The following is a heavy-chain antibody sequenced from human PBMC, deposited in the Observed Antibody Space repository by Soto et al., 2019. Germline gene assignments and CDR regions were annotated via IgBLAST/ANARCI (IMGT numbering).Heavy chain of an antibody. D-gene: IGHD3-10*01. CDR3: ARGRGDPSLYYYYGMDV. CDR1: GYTFTSHG. J-gene: IGHJ6*02. CDR2: ISGYNGNT. V-gene: IGHV1-18*04. Sequence: GASVKVSCKASGYTFTSHGISWVRQAPGQGLEWMGWISGYNGNTNYAQKLQGRVTMTTDTSTSTAYMELRSLRSEDTAVYYCARGRGDPSLYYYYGMDVWGQGTTVTVSS.